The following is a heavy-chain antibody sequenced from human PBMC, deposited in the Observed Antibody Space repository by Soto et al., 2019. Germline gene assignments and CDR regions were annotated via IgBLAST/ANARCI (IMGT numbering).Heavy chain of an antibody. CDR2: ISGSGGST. CDR1: GFSFSSYA. J-gene: IGHJ4*02. V-gene: IGHV3-23*01. CDR3: AKDGDHYDILTGSYYFDY. Sequence: GGSLRLSCAASGFSFSSYAMSWVRQAPGKGLEWVSGISGSGGSTYYADSVKGRFTISRDNSKNTLYLQMNSLRAEDTAVYYCAKDGDHYDILTGSYYFDYWGQGTLVTVSS. D-gene: IGHD3-9*01.